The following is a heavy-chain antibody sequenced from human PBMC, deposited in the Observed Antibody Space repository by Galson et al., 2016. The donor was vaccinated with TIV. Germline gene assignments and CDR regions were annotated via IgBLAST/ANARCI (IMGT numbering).Heavy chain of an antibody. V-gene: IGHV3-66*02. CDR3: ARDRIHCAGTGDDCYYYYYFGMDV. D-gene: IGHD2-15*01. CDR1: GFRVSDNY. J-gene: IGHJ6*02. Sequence: SLRLSCAASGFRVSDNYMTWVRQTPGKGLEWISVIFSGDRSFYADSVKGRFTVSRDYAKNTIYLEMDSLRIEDTGVYYCARDRIHCAGTGDDCYYYYYFGMDVWGQGTTVTVSS. CDR2: IFSGDRS.